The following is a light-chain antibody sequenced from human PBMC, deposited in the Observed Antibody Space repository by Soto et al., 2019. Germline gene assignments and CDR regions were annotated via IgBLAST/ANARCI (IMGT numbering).Light chain of an antibody. Sequence: DIQMTQSPSTLSGSVGDRVSTTCLACQSSSRWLTWYQQKPGKATKLLIYKASTLKSGVPSRFSGSGSGTEFTLTISSLQPDDFETYYCQHYNSYSEAFGQGTKVDIK. CDR3: QHYNSYSEA. CDR1: QSSSRW. CDR2: KAS. V-gene: IGKV1-5*03. J-gene: IGKJ1*01.